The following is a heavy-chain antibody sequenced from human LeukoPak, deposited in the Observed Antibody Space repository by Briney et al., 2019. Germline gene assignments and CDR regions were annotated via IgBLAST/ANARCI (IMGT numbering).Heavy chain of an antibody. D-gene: IGHD3-10*01. CDR2: ISSDGGST. J-gene: IGHJ4*02. Sequence: PGGSLRLSCAASGFTFSSYGMHWVRQAPGKGLEYVSVISSDGGSTYYANSVKGGFTISRDNSKNTLYLQMGSLRAEDMAVYYCARGGLLWFGELSGYWGQGTLVTVSS. V-gene: IGHV3-64*01. CDR3: ARGGLLWFGELSGY. CDR1: GFTFSSYG.